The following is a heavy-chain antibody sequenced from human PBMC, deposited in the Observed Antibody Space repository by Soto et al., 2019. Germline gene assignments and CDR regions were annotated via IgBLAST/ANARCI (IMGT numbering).Heavy chain of an antibody. D-gene: IGHD2-15*01. V-gene: IGHV3-11*06. CDR2: ISSSSSYT. CDR1: GFTFSDYY. CDR3: ARQYCSGGSCYSGGWFDP. J-gene: IGHJ5*02. Sequence: GSLRLSCAASGFTFSDYYMSWIRQAPGKGLEWVSYISSSSSYTNYADSVKGRFTISRDNAKNSLYLQMNSLRAEDTAVYYCARQYCSGGSCYSGGWFDPWGQGTLVTVSS.